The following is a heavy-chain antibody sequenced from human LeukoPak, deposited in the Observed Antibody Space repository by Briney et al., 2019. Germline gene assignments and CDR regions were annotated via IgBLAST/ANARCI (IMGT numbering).Heavy chain of an antibody. CDR2: IYDSGST. D-gene: IGHD3-22*01. Sequence: PSETLSLTCTVSGGSIRSSYYYWGWIRQPPGKGLEWIGSIYDSGSTYYNPSLKSRVTISVDTSKNQFSLKLSSVTTADTAVYYCAGNYYDSSGYGNWGQGTLVTVSS. V-gene: IGHV4-39*07. CDR3: AGNYYDSSGYGN. CDR1: GGSIRSSYYY. J-gene: IGHJ4*02.